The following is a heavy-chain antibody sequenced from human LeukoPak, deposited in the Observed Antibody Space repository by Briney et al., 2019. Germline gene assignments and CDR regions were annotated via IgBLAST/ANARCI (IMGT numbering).Heavy chain of an antibody. CDR2: ISYYGSTE. CDR1: GFTFSNSG. CDR3: AKESYCYDDSGAFDP. V-gene: IGHV3-30*18. D-gene: IGHD3-22*01. J-gene: IGHJ5*02. Sequence: GGSLRLSCAASGFTFSNSGMSWVRQAPGKGLEWVALISYYGSTEYYADSVKGRFTISRDNSKNTLYLQMNSLRVEDTAIYYCAKESYCYDDSGAFDPWGQGTLVTVSS.